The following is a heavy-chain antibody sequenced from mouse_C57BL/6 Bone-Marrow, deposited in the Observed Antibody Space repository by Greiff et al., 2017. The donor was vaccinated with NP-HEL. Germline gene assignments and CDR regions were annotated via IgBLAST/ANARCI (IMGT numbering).Heavy chain of an antibody. J-gene: IGHJ3*01. CDR1: GYTFTEYT. CDR3: ARHEDRLRKFAY. CDR2: CYPGSGSI. Sequence: QVQLKESGAELVKPGASVKLSCKASGYTFTEYTIHWVKQRSGQGLEWIGWCYPGSGSIKYNEKFKDKATLTADKSSRTVYMELSRLTSEDSAVYIGARHEDRLRKFAYWGQGTLVTVSA. V-gene: IGHV1-62-2*01. D-gene: IGHD3-2*02.